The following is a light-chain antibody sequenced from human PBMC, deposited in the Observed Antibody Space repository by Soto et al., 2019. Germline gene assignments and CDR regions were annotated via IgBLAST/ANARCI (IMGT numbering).Light chain of an antibody. CDR1: ELGEKY. CDR3: QSWDRKPGNVL. Sequence: SYELTQPPSMSVSSGQTAIITCSGDELGEKYVSWYQQRPGQAPLQVLYHDTKRPSGIPERFSGSNSGNTATLTITGTQAMDEAAYYCQSWDRKPGNVLFGGGTKLTVL. J-gene: IGLJ3*02. V-gene: IGLV3-1*01. CDR2: HDT.